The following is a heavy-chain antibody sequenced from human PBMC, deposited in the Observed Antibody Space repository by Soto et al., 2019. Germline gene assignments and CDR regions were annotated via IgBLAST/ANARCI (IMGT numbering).Heavy chain of an antibody. D-gene: IGHD6-19*01. CDR1: GYTLTELS. J-gene: IGHJ4*02. CDR3: AAKYFHSRGFYYFDY. CDR2: FDPEDGQT. V-gene: IGHV1-24*01. Sequence: EASVKVSCKVPGYTLTELSIQWVRQAPGKGLEWMGGFDPEDGQTVYVQKFQGRVTMTEETSTDTAYMQLSSLRSEDTALYYCAAKYFHSRGFYYFDYWGQGTLVTSPQ.